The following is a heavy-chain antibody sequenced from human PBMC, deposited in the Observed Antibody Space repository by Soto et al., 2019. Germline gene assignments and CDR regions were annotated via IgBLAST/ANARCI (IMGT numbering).Heavy chain of an antibody. Sequence: SETLSLTCTVSGGSISSYYWSWIRQPPGKGLEWIGYIYYSGNTNYNPSLKSRITISVDTSKNQFSLKLSSVTDADTAVYYCARDQGDRKNWFDPWGQGTLVTVSS. CDR1: GGSISSYY. V-gene: IGHV4-59*01. CDR2: IYYSGNT. D-gene: IGHD3-10*01. CDR3: ARDQGDRKNWFDP. J-gene: IGHJ5*02.